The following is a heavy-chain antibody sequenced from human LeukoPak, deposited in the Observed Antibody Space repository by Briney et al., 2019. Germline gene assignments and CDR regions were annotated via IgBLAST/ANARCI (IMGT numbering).Heavy chain of an antibody. CDR1: APSVTIQY. Sequence: LSLTRTLAAPSVTIQYSGSVRQHPGDGLEWLLRISIRVSTHYNTSLKSRATTSVDTSKKHFSLKLSSVTAADTAVYFCARGPYSYDSSRAFDIWGQGTMVTVSS. J-gene: IGHJ3*02. D-gene: IGHD3-22*01. CDR3: ARGPYSYDSSRAFDI. CDR2: ISIRVST. V-gene: IGHV4-4*08.